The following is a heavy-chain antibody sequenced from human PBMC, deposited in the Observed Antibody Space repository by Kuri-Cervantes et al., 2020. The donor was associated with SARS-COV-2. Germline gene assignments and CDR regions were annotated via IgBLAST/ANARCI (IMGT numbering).Heavy chain of an antibody. CDR3: ARDEASSGAFDI. J-gene: IGHJ3*02. V-gene: IGHV4-59*01. Sequence: GSLRLSCTVSGGSISSYYWSWIRQPPGKGLEWIGYTYYSGSTNYNPSLKSRVTISVDTSKNQFSLKLSSVTAADTAVYYCARDEASSGAFDIWGQGTMVTVSS. CDR2: TYYSGST. CDR1: GGSISSYY. D-gene: IGHD3-10*01.